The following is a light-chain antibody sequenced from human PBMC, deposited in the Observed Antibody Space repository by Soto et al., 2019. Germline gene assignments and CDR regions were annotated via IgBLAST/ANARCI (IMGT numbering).Light chain of an antibody. CDR2: AAS. CDR1: QSISTY. V-gene: IGKV1-39*01. Sequence: DIQMTQSPSSLSASVGDRVTITCRASQSISTYLNWYQQKPGKAPNLLIYAASTLQSGVPSRFSGSGSGTTFTLTISSLQPEDFATYYCQQSYGTTPTFGGGTKVDIK. J-gene: IGKJ4*01. CDR3: QQSYGTTPT.